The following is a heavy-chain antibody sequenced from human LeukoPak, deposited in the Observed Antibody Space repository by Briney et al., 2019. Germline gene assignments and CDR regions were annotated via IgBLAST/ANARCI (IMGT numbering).Heavy chain of an antibody. J-gene: IGHJ4*02. Sequence: GGSLRLSCAASGFIFNRFSMTWVRQAPGKGLEWVSPLNSNAAYTCYADSVKGHFTISRDNSKNILYLQMNSLRAEDTAIYYCVKDRPPWPIDHWGQGTLVTVSS. V-gene: IGHV3-23*01. D-gene: IGHD5-12*01. CDR1: GFIFNRFS. CDR2: LNSNAAYT. CDR3: VKDRPPWPIDH.